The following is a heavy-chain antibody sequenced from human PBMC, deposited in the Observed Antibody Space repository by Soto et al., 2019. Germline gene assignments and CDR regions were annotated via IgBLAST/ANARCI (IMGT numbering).Heavy chain of an antibody. Sequence: PSETLSLTCTISGGSISGYYWTWIRQSPGKGLEYIGYIYSGNTNYNPSLNSRVTISVDTSKNQFSLKLSSVTAADTAVYYCARVRIAAAGWIGTDYFDYWGQGTLVTVSA. D-gene: IGHD6-13*01. CDR3: ARVRIAAAGWIGTDYFDY. CDR2: IYSGNT. J-gene: IGHJ4*02. CDR1: GGSISGYY. V-gene: IGHV4-59*08.